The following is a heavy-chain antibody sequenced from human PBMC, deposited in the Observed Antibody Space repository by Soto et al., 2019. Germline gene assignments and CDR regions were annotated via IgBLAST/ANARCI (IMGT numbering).Heavy chain of an antibody. D-gene: IGHD3-10*01. CDR3: ARGYGSGSYYPY. Sequence: PSETLSLTSAVYVGSFSGYCWSWIRQPPGKGLEWIGEINHSGSTSYNPSLKSRVTISVDTSKNQFSLKLSSVTAADTAVYYCARGYGSGSYYPYWGQGTLVTVSS. J-gene: IGHJ4*02. V-gene: IGHV4-34*01. CDR2: INHSGST. CDR1: VGSFSGYC.